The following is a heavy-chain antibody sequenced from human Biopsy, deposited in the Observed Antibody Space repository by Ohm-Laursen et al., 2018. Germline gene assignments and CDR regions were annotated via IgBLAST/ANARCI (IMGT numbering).Heavy chain of an antibody. CDR2: IYYTGHT. CDR1: GGSISGYY. J-gene: IGHJ4*02. CDR3: ARLTGDPSY. D-gene: IGHD7-27*01. Sequence: GTLSLTCIVSGGSISGYYWTWIRQSPGKGLEWIGFIYYTGHTNYNPSLKSRATISVDTSKNQFSLKVISVTAADTAVYYCARLTGDPSYWGQGILVTVSS. V-gene: IGHV4-59*01.